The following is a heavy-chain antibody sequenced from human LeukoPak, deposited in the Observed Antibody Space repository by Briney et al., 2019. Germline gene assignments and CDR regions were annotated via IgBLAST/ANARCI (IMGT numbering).Heavy chain of an antibody. CDR1: GFTFSSYG. D-gene: IGHD3-9*01. J-gene: IGHJ4*02. CDR2: ISGSGGSK. V-gene: IGHV3-23*01. CDR3: AKGTTYYDILTGYGYPYYFDY. Sequence: PGRSLRLSCAASGFTFSSYGMHWVRQAPGKGLEWVSAISGSGGSKYYADSVKGRFTISRDNSKNTLYVQMNSLRAEDTATYYCAKGTTYYDILTGYGYPYYFDYWGQGTLVTVSS.